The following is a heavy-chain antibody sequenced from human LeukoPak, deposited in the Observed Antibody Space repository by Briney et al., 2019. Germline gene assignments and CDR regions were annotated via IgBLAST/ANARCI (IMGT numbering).Heavy chain of an antibody. Sequence: PGGSLRLSCAASGFTFDDYAMHWVRQAPGKGLEWASGISWNSGSIGYADSVKGRFTISRDNAKNSLYLQMNSLRAEDTALYYCAKDWMATTMGYFDLWGRGTLVTVSS. D-gene: IGHD5-24*01. V-gene: IGHV3-9*01. CDR3: AKDWMATTMGYFDL. CDR1: GFTFDDYA. J-gene: IGHJ2*01. CDR2: ISWNSGSI.